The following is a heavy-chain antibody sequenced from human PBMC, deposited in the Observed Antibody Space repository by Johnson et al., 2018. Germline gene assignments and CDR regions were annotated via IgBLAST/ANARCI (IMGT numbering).Heavy chain of an antibody. Sequence: VQLVESGGGLVQPGGSLRLSCAASGFTFSSYAMHWVRQAPGKGLEYVSAISSNGGSTYYANSVKGRFTISRDNSKNTRYLQMGRLRAADMAGYYCARERGGAMIVVVPWTRDAFDIWGQGTMVTVSS. CDR3: ARERGGAMIVVVPWTRDAFDI. CDR2: ISSNGGST. V-gene: IGHV3-64*01. D-gene: IGHD3-22*01. CDR1: GFTFSSYA. J-gene: IGHJ3*02.